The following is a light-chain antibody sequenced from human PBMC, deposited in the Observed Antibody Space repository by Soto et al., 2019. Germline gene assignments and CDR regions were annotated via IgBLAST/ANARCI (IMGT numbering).Light chain of an antibody. CDR3: QQYGISLT. CDR1: QSGISRR. CDR2: GAS. V-gene: IGKV3-20*01. Sequence: LTPSPVSLYLSPGERATLSCRASQSGISRRLAWYQQKPGQAPRFLIYGASTRPTGIPDRFSGSGSGTDFTLTISRLEPEDFAVYYCQQYGISLTFGQVALLDIK. J-gene: IGKJ5*01.